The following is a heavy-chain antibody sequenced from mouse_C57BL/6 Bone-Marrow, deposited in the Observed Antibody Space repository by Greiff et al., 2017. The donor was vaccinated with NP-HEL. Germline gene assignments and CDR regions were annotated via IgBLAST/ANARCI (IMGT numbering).Heavy chain of an antibody. CDR1: GYTFTSYW. CDR2: IYPGNSDT. V-gene: IGHV1-5*01. CDR3: TYGNYYYAMDY. D-gene: IGHD2-1*01. J-gene: IGHJ4*01. Sequence: GTVLARPGASVKMSCKTSGYTFTSYWMHWVKQRPGQGLEWIGAIYPGNSDTSYNQKFKGKATLTAVTSASTAYMELSSLTNEDSAVYYCTYGNYYYAMDYWGQGTSVTVSS.